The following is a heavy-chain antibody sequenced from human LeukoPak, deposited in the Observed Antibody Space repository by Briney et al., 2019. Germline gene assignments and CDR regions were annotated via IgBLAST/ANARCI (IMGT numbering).Heavy chain of an antibody. CDR3: ARHQGISTRDFED. D-gene: IGHD2-2*01. CDR2: IYSGGST. J-gene: IGHJ4*02. Sequence: GGSLRLSCAASGVTFSTFAMTWVRQAPGKGLEWVSLIYSGGSTYYADSVKGRFTISRDNSKNTLYLQMNSLRAEDTAVYYCARHQGISTRDFEDWGQGTMVTVSS. V-gene: IGHV3-23*03. CDR1: GVTFSTFA.